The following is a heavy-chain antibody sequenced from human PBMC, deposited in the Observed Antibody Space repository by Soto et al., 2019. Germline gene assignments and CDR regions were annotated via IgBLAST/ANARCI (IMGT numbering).Heavy chain of an antibody. V-gene: IGHV3-21*01. CDR3: ARDGGSSWYHRWFDP. J-gene: IGHJ5*02. Sequence: PGGSLRLSCAASGFTFSSYSMNWVRQAPGKGLEWVSSISSSSSYIYYADSVKGRFTISRDNAKNSLYLQMNSLRAEDTAVYYCARDGGSSWYHRWFDPWGQGTLVTVSS. D-gene: IGHD6-13*01. CDR1: GFTFSSYS. CDR2: ISSSSSYI.